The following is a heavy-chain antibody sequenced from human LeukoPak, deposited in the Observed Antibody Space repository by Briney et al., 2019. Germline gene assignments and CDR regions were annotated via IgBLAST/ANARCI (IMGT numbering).Heavy chain of an antibody. Sequence: PGGSLRLSCAVSEFTFSSYSMNWVRQAPGKGLEWVSHISGASVSIFYTDSVKGRFTISRDNGKNSLYLHMNSLTAEDTAVYYCARATYYFDSVDAFDIWGQGTLVTVSS. CDR1: EFTFSSYS. D-gene: IGHD3-10*01. J-gene: IGHJ3*02. CDR2: ISGASVSI. V-gene: IGHV3-48*01. CDR3: ARATYYFDSVDAFDI.